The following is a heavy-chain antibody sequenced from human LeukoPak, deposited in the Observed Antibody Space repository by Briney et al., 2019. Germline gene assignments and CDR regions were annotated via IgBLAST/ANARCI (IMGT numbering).Heavy chain of an antibody. D-gene: IGHD3-10*01. V-gene: IGHV4-59*01. J-gene: IGHJ4*02. Sequence: SETLSLTCTVSGASISSYYWSWIRQPPGKGLEWIGYIYYSGSTNYNPSLKSRVTISVDTSKNQFSLKLSSVTAADTAVYYCARPNRELSLGVDYWGQGTLVTVSS. CDR1: GASISSYY. CDR2: IYYSGST. CDR3: ARPNRELSLGVDY.